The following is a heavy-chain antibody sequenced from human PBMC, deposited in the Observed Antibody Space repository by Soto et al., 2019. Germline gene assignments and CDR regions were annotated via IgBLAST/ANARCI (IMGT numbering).Heavy chain of an antibody. D-gene: IGHD4-17*01. J-gene: IGHJ4*02. Sequence: QGQLQESGPGLVKPSETLSLTCTVSGGSIISYYWSWIRQPPGKGLEWIGYIYYSGSTNYNPSLKSRVTISEDTSKNQFSLKLSSVTAADTAVYYCARDLRLDYWGQGTLVTVSS. CDR1: GGSIISYY. CDR2: IYYSGST. V-gene: IGHV4-59*01. CDR3: ARDLRLDY.